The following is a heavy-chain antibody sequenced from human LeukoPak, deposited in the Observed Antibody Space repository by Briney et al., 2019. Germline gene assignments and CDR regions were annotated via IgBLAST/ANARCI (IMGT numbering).Heavy chain of an antibody. J-gene: IGHJ4*02. D-gene: IGHD3-16*01. CDR2: IFYEEGER. CDR1: GVVFSHFN. Sequence: GGSLRLSCAASGVVFSHFNMQLVRQAPGKGLEWVAFIFYEEGERSYSDSVKSRFTLSRDISTRTLYLQMYGPRVEDTAVYFCAKDSATWGFDSWGEGTLVTVSS. V-gene: IGHV3-30*02. CDR3: AKDSATWGFDS.